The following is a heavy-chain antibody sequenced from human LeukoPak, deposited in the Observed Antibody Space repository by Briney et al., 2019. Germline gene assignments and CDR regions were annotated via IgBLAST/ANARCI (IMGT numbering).Heavy chain of an antibody. J-gene: IGHJ2*01. D-gene: IGHD3-10*01. CDR1: GGSITSSSYY. Sequence: SETLSLTCTVSGGSITSSSYYWGWIRQPPGKGLQWIGSFYYSGSTYYNPSLKSRVTIYVDTSKNQFSLKLSSVTAADTAVYYCARDFRSVGYWYFDLWGRGTLVTVSS. CDR2: FYYSGST. CDR3: ARDFRSVGYWYFDL. V-gene: IGHV4-39*02.